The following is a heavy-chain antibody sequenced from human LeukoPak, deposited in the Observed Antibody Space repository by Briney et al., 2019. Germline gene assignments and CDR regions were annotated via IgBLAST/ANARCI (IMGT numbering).Heavy chain of an antibody. CDR2: IIPIFGTA. CDR1: GGTFSSYA. V-gene: IGHV1-69*01. D-gene: IGHD2-2*01. Sequence: SVKVSCKASGGTFSSYAISWVRQAPGQGLEWMGGIIPIFGTANYAQKFQGRVTITADESTSTAYMELSSLRSEDTAVYYCARVRCSSTSCPGSFDYWGQGTLVTVSS. J-gene: IGHJ4*02. CDR3: ARVRCSSTSCPGSFDY.